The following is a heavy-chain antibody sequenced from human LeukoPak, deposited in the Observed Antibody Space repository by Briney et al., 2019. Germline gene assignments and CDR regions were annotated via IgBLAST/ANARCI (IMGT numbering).Heavy chain of an antibody. D-gene: IGHD3-10*01. Sequence: PGGSLRLSCAASGFTFSSYAMSWVRQAPGKGLEWVSAISGSGGSTYYADSVKGRFTISRDNSKNTLYLQMNSLRAEDTAVYYCARERAYYGSGTSYGMDVWGKGTTVTVSS. CDR2: ISGSGGST. V-gene: IGHV3-23*01. J-gene: IGHJ6*04. CDR3: ARERAYYGSGTSYGMDV. CDR1: GFTFSSYA.